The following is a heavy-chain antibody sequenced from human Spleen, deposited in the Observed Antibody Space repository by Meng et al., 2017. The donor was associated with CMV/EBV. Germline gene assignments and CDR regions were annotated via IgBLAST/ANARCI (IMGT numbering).Heavy chain of an antibody. CDR2: IIPIFGTA. D-gene: IGHD6-19*01. CDR3: AREKRGSGWCFDY. CDR1: GYTFSSYD. J-gene: IGHJ4*02. V-gene: IGHV1-69*13. Sequence: QVQLVQSGAGVKKPGASVKVSCKASGYTFSSYDITWVRQAPGQGLEWMGGIIPIFGTANYAQKFQGRVTITADESTSTAYMELSSLRSEDTAVYYCAREKRGSGWCFDYWGQGTLVTVSS.